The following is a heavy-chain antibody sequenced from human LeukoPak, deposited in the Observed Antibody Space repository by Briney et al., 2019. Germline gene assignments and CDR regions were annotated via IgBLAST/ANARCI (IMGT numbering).Heavy chain of an antibody. D-gene: IGHD3-22*01. V-gene: IGHV4-39*01. CDR2: MFYSGNT. J-gene: IGHJ4*02. CDR3: ARHPHYYFDNSAR. CDR1: GDSVRTSNSY. Sequence: SETLSLTCTVSGDSVRTSNSYWGWIRQPPGKGLEWIGSMFYSGNTYYNPSLKSRVTISVDTSKNHLSLRLSSVTAADTAVYYCARHPHYYFDNSARWGQGTLVTVSS.